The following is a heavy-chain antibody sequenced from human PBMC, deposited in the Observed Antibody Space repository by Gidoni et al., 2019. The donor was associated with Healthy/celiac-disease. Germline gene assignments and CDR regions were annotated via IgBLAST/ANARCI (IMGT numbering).Heavy chain of an antibody. CDR2: ISNDGSNK. CDR3: ARGGKELVRSFYYYYMDV. D-gene: IGHD6-6*01. J-gene: IGHJ6*03. V-gene: IGHV3-30-3*01. Sequence: QVQLVESGGGVVQPGRFLRLSCAASGFTFSSYAMHWVRQAPGKGLEWVAVISNDGSNKYYADSVKGRFTISRDNSKNTLYLQMNSLRAEDTAVYYCARGGKELVRSFYYYYMDVWGKGTTVTVSS. CDR1: GFTFSSYA.